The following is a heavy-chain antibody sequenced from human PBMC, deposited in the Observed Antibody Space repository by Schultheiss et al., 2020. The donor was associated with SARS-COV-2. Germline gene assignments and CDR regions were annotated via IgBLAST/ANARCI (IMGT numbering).Heavy chain of an antibody. V-gene: IGHV3-21*01. D-gene: IGHD2-15*01. J-gene: IGHJ4*02. CDR3: ATGNTLDY. CDR2: ISSDSGTI. Sequence: GGSLRLSCAASGFTFNTYRMSWVRQAPGKGLEWVSSISSDSGTIYYADSVKGRFTISRDNAKNSLYLQMNSLTAEDTAIYFCATGNTLDYWGQGTLVTVSS. CDR1: GFTFNTYR.